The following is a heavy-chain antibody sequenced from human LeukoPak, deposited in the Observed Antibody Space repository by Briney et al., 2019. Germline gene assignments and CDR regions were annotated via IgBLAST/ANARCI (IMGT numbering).Heavy chain of an antibody. J-gene: IGHJ4*02. D-gene: IGHD5-24*01. V-gene: IGHV3-66*01. Sequence: GGSLRLSCAASGFTVSSNYMSWVRRAPGKGLEWVSVIYSGGSTYYADSVKGRFTISRDNSKNTLYLQMNSLRAEDTAVYYCARDKRDGYNFARVGGFDYWGQGTLVTVSS. CDR1: GFTVSSNY. CDR2: IYSGGST. CDR3: ARDKRDGYNFARVGGFDY.